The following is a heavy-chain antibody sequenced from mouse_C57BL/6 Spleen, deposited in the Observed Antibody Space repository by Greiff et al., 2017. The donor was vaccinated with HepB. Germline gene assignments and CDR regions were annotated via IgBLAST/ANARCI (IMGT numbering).Heavy chain of an antibody. V-gene: IGHV1-81*01. J-gene: IGHJ4*01. D-gene: IGHD1-1*01. Sequence: QVQLQQSGAELARPGASVKLSCKASGYTFTSYGISWVKQRTGQGLEWIGEIYPRSGNTYYNEKFKGKATLTADKSSSTAYMELRSLTSEDSAVYFCAREKITTVDYYAMDYWGQGTSVTVSS. CDR3: AREKITTVDYYAMDY. CDR1: GYTFTSYG. CDR2: IYPRSGNT.